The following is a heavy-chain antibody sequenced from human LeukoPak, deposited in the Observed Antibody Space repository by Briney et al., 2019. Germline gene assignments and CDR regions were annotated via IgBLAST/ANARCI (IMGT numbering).Heavy chain of an antibody. V-gene: IGHV3-7*03. Sequence: GGSLRLSCAASGFTFSSYWMSWVRQAPGKGLEWVANIKQDGSEKYYVDSVKGRFTISRDNAKNTLYLQMNSLRAEDTAVYYCAKDLGYSSSWPNWFDHWGQGTLVTVSS. CDR1: GFTFSSYW. D-gene: IGHD6-13*01. J-gene: IGHJ5*02. CDR2: IKQDGSEK. CDR3: AKDLGYSSSWPNWFDH.